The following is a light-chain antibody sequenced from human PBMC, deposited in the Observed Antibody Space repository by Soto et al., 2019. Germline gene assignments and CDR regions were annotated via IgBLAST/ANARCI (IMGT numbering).Light chain of an antibody. CDR2: EVT. V-gene: IGLV2-14*01. CDR3: SSYTSDSTGV. Sequence: QSVLTQPASVSGSPGQSITISCTGTSSDVGGYNFVSWYQQHPGKAPKLMIYEVTNRPSGVSNRFSGSKSGNTASLTISGLQAEDEADYYCSSYTSDSTGVFGGGTQLTVL. CDR1: SSDVGGYNF. J-gene: IGLJ3*02.